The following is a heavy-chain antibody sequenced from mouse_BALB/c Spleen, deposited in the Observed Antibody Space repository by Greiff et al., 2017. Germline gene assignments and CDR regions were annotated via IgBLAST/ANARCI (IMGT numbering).Heavy chain of an antibody. CDR3: ARGNYYAMDY. CDR1: GFTFSDYY. CDR2: ISDGGSYT. Sequence: DVKLVESGGGLVKPGGSLKLSCAASGFTFSDYYMYWVRQTPEKRLEWVATISDGGSYTYYPDSVKGRFTISRDNAKNNLYLQMSSLKSEDTAMYYCARGNYYAMDYWGQGTSVTVSS. V-gene: IGHV5-4*02. J-gene: IGHJ4*01.